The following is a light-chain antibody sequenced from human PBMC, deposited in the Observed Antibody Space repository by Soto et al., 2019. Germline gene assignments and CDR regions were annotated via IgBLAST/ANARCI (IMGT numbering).Light chain of an antibody. V-gene: IGKV3-15*01. J-gene: IGKJ4*01. CDR3: QQYNNWHLT. CDR2: GAS. CDR1: QSVSSN. Sequence: EIVMTQSTTTLPVSPGERATLSCTPSQSVSSNLAWCQQKPGQAPSLLIYGASTRATGIPARFSGSGSGTEFTLTISGLQSEDVAVYYCQQYNNWHLTFGGGTKVDI.